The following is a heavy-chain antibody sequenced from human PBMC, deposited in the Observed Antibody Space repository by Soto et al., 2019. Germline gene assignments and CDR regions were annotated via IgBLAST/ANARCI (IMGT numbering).Heavy chain of an antibody. CDR2: INPSGGST. J-gene: IGHJ3*02. CDR3: ATGYCSSTSCPGRAFDI. D-gene: IGHD2-2*01. CDR1: GYTFTSYY. Sequence: ASVKVSCKASGYTFTSYYMHWVRQAPGQGLEWMGIINPSGGSTSYAQKFQGRVTMTRDTFTSTVYMELSSLRSEDTAVYYCATGYCSSTSCPGRAFDIWGQGTMVTVSS. V-gene: IGHV1-46*03.